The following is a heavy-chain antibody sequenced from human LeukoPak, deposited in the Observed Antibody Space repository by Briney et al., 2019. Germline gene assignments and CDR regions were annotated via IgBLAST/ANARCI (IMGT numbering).Heavy chain of an antibody. CDR2: ISSSSSYI. V-gene: IGHV3-21*01. J-gene: IGHJ4*02. D-gene: IGHD7-27*01. CDR3: ARNWGSHRFLFEYYFDY. CDR1: GFTFSSYS. Sequence: GGSLRLSCAASGFTFSSYSMNWVRQAPGKGLEWVSSISSSSSYIYYADSVKGRFTISRDNAKNSLYLQMNSLRAEDTAVYYCARNWGSHRFLFEYYFDYWGQGTLVTVSS.